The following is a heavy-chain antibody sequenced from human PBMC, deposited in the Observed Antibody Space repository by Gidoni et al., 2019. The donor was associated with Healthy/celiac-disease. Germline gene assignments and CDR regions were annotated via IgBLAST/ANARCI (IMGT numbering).Heavy chain of an antibody. CDR2: IYYSRST. CDR1: GGSISSSSYY. Sequence: QLQLQEAGPGLEKPSETLSLTCTVSGGSISSSSYYWGWIRQPPGKGLAWIGGIYYSRSTYYSPSLKSRVTISVDTSKNQFSLKLSSVTAADTAVYYCARHVTGSGSYYTHTFDPWGQGTLVTVSS. V-gene: IGHV4-39*01. D-gene: IGHD3-10*01. CDR3: ARHVTGSGSYYTHTFDP. J-gene: IGHJ5*02.